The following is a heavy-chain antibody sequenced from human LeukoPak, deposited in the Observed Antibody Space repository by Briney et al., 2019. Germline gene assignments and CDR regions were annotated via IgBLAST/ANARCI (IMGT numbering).Heavy chain of an antibody. CDR3: ARTGGSSWPYYYYGMDV. CDR2: MNPNSGNT. CDR1: GYTFTSYD. V-gene: IGHV1-8*01. D-gene: IGHD6-13*01. J-gene: IGHJ6*02. Sequence: ASLKVSCKASGYTFTSYDINWVRQATGQGLEWMGWMNPNSGNTGYAQKFQGRVTMTRNTSISTAYMELSSLRSEDTAVYYRARTGGSSWPYYYYGMDVWGQGTTVTVSS.